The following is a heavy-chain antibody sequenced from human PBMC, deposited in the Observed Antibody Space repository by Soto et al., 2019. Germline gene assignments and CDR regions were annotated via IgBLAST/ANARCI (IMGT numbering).Heavy chain of an antibody. V-gene: IGHV4-31*03. Sequence: QVQLQESGPGLVKPSQTLSLTCTVSGDSINNGDCYWSWLRQLPGKGLEWIGYIYYSGTKYYNPSLKSRVSMSVDTSKNQFSLNLTSVTAADTAVYYCAREKEDDSGDYNAFDIGGQGTVVTVSS. CDR3: AREKEDDSGDYNAFDI. CDR2: IYYSGTK. J-gene: IGHJ3*02. CDR1: GDSINNGDCY. D-gene: IGHD4-17*01.